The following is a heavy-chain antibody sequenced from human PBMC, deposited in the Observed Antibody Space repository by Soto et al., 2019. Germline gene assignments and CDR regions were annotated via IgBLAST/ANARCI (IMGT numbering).Heavy chain of an antibody. CDR1: GFSLATNEMR. CDR2: IDWDDDK. V-gene: IGHV2-70*04. CDR3: ARMRCSSSSCYYIDY. J-gene: IGHJ4*02. D-gene: IGHD2-2*01. Sequence: SGPTLVNPTQTLTLTCTFSGFSLATNEMRVTWIRQPPGKALEWLARIDWDDDKFYSTSLKTRLTISKDTSKNQVVLTMTNMDPADTATSYCARMRCSSSSCYYIDYWGQGALVTVSS.